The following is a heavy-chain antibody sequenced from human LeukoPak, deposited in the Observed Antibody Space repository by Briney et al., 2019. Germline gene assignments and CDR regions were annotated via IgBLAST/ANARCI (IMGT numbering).Heavy chain of an antibody. Sequence: KPSETLSLTCTVSGGSISSYYWSWIRQPPGKGLEWIGYIYYSGSTNYNPSLKSRVTISVDTSKNQFSLKLSSVTAADTAVYYCARGVASSSWGIWGQGTLVTVSS. J-gene: IGHJ4*02. CDR2: IYYSGST. D-gene: IGHD6-13*01. CDR1: GGSISSYY. CDR3: ARGVASSSWGI. V-gene: IGHV4-59*01.